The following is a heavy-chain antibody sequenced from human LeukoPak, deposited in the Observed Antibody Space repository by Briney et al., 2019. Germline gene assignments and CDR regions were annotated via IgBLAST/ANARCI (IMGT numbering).Heavy chain of an antibody. CDR3: STWAFYHNLAV. CDR1: GFTIGPYA. CDR2: IKADGSGT. Sequence: GGSLRLSCAASGFTIGPYAMYWVRQGPGRGLEWVSVIKADGSGTFYADSVRGRFTTSRDNSKNSLYLQMNSLTSEDTALYCRSTWAFYHNLAVWGQGTTVIVSS. V-gene: IGHV3-43*02. D-gene: IGHD2/OR15-2a*01. J-gene: IGHJ6*02.